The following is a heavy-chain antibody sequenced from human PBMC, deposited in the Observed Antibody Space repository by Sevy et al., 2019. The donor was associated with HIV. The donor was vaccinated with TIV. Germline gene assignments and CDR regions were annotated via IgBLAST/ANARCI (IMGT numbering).Heavy chain of an antibody. J-gene: IGHJ4*02. Sequence: SETLSLTCTVSGGSISSYYWSWIRQPAGKGLEWIGRIYTSGSTNYNPSLKSRLTMSVETSKNQVSLKLSSVTAADTAVYYCASRYCSGGSCYDYWGQGTLVTVSS. V-gene: IGHV4-4*07. D-gene: IGHD2-15*01. CDR3: ASRYCSGGSCYDY. CDR1: GGSISSYY. CDR2: IYTSGST.